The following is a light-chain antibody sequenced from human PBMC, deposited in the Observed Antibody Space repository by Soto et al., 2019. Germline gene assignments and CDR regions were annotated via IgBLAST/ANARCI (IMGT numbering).Light chain of an antibody. J-gene: IGLJ1*01. CDR2: EVS. CDR3: SPYTSSNTRV. Sequence: QSVLTQPASVSGSPGQSITISCTGTSSDVGDYNYVSWYQQHPGKAPKLMICEVSNRPSGVSTRFSGSKSGNTASLTISGLQAEDEADYYCSPYTSSNTRVFGTGTKVTVL. V-gene: IGLV2-14*01. CDR1: SSDVGDYNY.